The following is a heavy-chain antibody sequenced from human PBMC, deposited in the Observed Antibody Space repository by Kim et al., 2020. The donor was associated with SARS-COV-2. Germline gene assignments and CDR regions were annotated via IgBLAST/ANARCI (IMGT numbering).Heavy chain of an antibody. J-gene: IGHJ6*02. Sequence: SETLSLTCAVSGGSISSSNWWCWVRQPPGEGLEWIGEIYHSGSNNYNPSLKSRVTISVDKSKNQFSLKLSSVTAADTAVYYCARDRRLWFGAYYGMDVWGQGTTVTVSS. D-gene: IGHD3-10*01. V-gene: IGHV4-4*02. CDR3: ARDRRLWFGAYYGMDV. CDR2: IYHSGSN. CDR1: GGSISSSNW.